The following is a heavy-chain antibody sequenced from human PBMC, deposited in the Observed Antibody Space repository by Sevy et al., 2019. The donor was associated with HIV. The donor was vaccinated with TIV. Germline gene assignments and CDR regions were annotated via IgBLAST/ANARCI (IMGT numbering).Heavy chain of an antibody. Sequence: SETLSLTCSVSNASISSSSYYWGWVRQPPGKALEWIGIIYYSGTTYYSLSHKSRVTISVDTSKNQFFLDLRSMTATDTAVYYCVRHSDSRRLSWLDTWGQGILVTVSS. D-gene: IGHD2-15*01. CDR2: IYYSGTT. J-gene: IGHJ5*02. CDR1: NASISSSSYY. CDR3: VRHSDSRRLSWLDT. V-gene: IGHV4-39*01.